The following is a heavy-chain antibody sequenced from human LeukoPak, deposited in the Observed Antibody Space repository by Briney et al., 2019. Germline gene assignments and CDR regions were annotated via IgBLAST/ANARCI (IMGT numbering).Heavy chain of an antibody. V-gene: IGHV3-23*01. D-gene: IGHD3-10*01. CDR1: GFTFSSYA. Sequence: PGGSLRLSCAASGFTFSSYAMSWVRQAPGKGLEWVSTIGGTGSTTYYADSVKDRFTITRDNSKNTLYLQMNSLRVEDTAVYYCAKAQPSHRSGPFDYWGQGTLVTVSS. CDR3: AKAQPSHRSGPFDY. CDR2: IGGTGSTT. J-gene: IGHJ4*02.